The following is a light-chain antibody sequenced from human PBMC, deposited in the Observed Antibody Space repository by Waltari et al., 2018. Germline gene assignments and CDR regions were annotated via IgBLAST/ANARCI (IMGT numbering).Light chain of an antibody. J-gene: IGLJ3*02. CDR2: RYN. CDR1: VLAKKY. V-gene: IGLV3-27*01. Sequence: SYELTQPSSVSLSPGQTANITCSGNVLAKKYGRWLQQKPGQAPMLLIYRYNARPSGIPERFSGPSSGTTVTLTISGAHVEDEADYYCYSVSANSWVFGGGTRLTVL. CDR3: YSVSANSWV.